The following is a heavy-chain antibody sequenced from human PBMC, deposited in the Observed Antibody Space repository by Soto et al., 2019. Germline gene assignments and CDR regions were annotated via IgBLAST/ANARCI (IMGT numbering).Heavy chain of an antibody. D-gene: IGHD3-22*01. CDR1: GGSITSYH. CDR2: TSYTGNT. CDR3: ARSTNYYDSSGYYYRGPFDY. Sequence: SETLSLTCIVSGGSITSYHWSWIRQLPEKGLEWIAYTSYTGNTNYNPSLKSRVTISVDTSKNQFSLKLSSVTAADTAVYYCARSTNYYDSSGYYYRGPFDYWGQGTLVTVSS. J-gene: IGHJ4*02. V-gene: IGHV4-59*01.